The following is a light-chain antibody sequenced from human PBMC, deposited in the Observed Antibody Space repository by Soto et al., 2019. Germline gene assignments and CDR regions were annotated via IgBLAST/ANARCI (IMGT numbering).Light chain of an antibody. J-gene: IGLJ2*01. CDR2: EVS. CDR1: SSDVGSYNL. V-gene: IGLV2-23*02. CDR3: CSYAGSSTFLV. Sequence: QSVLTQPASVSGSPGQSITISCTGTSSDVGSYNLVSWYQQHPGKAPKLMIYEVSKRPSGVSNRFSGSKSGNTASLTISGLQAEDEADYYCCSYAGSSTFLVFGGGTKVTAL.